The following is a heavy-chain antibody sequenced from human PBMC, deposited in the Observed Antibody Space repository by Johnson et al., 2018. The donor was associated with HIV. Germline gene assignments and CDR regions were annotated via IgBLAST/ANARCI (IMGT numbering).Heavy chain of an antibody. CDR2: ISDDVSST. CDR1: GFTFSSFT. Sequence: QVQLVESGGGVVRPGRSLRLSCAASGFTFSSFTMHWVRQAPGKGLEWVAVISDDVSSTFYVDSVKGRFTISRDNSKNTLYLQMNSLRAEDTAVYYCAREGQEFNDAFDIWGQGTMVTVSS. J-gene: IGHJ3*02. CDR3: AREGQEFNDAFDI. V-gene: IGHV3-30*04. D-gene: IGHD3-10*01.